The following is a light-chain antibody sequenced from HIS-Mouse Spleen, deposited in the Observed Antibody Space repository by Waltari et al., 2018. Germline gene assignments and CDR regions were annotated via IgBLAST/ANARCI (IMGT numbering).Light chain of an antibody. CDR1: SSDVGSYNR. J-gene: IGLJ1*01. CDR3: SSYTSSSTV. CDR2: EVS. Sequence: QSALTQPPSVSGSPGQSVTISCTGTSSDVGSYNRVSWYPQPPSTAPKLMIYEVSNRPSGVPDRFSGSKSGNTASLTISGLQAEDEADYYCSSYTSSSTVFGTGTKVTVL. V-gene: IGLV2-18*02.